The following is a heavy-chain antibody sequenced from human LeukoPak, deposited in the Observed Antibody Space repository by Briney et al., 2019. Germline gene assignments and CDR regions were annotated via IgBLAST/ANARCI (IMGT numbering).Heavy chain of an antibody. Sequence: GASVKVSCKAFGYTFTGYYMHWVRQAPGQGLEWMGWINPNSGGTNYAQKFQGRVTMTRDTSISTAYMELSRLRSDDTAVYYCARGGVRYYDILTGEHYFDYWGQGTLVTVSS. CDR2: INPNSGGT. V-gene: IGHV1-2*02. CDR3: ARGGVRYYDILTGEHYFDY. J-gene: IGHJ4*02. CDR1: GYTFTGYY. D-gene: IGHD3-9*01.